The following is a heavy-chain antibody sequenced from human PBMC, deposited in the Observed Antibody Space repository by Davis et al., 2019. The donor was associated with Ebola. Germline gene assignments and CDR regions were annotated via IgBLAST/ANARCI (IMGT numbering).Heavy chain of an antibody. CDR1: GFIFRNYV. CDR3: AKETTATTDFDY. CDR2: LGLSADT. J-gene: IGHJ4*02. Sequence: GGSLRLSCAASGFIFRNYVMSWVRRAPGKGLEWVSTLGLSADTYYADSVKGRFTISRDNSKNTLHLQMNSLRREDSAMYYCAKETTATTDFDYWGQGTLVTVSS. V-gene: IGHV3-23*01. D-gene: IGHD4-17*01.